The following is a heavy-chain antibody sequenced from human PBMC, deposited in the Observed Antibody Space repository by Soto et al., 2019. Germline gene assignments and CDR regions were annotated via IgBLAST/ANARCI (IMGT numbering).Heavy chain of an antibody. J-gene: IGHJ6*02. D-gene: IGHD2-15*01. CDR3: ALLPIDNSYRGMGV. CDR1: GFTFSNYG. Sequence: QVQLVESGGGVVQPGRSLRLSCAASGFTFSNYGMNWVRQAPGKGLEWVAIIWYDGSNKYYADSVKGRFTISRDNSKNTLYLQMNSLRAEDTAVYYCALLPIDNSYRGMGVWGQGTTVTVSS. V-gene: IGHV3-33*01. CDR2: IWYDGSNK.